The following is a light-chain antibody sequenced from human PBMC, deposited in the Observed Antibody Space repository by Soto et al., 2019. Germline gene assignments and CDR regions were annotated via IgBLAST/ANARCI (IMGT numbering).Light chain of an antibody. J-gene: IGLJ2*01. CDR3: SSYTSSSTVV. V-gene: IGLV2-14*01. CDR2: DVS. Sequence: QSVLTQPASVSGSPGQSITISCTGSSSDVGVYNYVSWYQQHTGKAPKLIIYDVSNRPSGVSNRFSGSKSGNTASLTISGLQAEDEADYYCSSYTSSSTVVFGGGTKLTVL. CDR1: SSDVGVYNY.